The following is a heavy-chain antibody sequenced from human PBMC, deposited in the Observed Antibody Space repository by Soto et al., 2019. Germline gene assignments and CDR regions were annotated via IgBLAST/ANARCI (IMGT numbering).Heavy chain of an antibody. CDR1: GGSSSSYY. V-gene: IGHV4-4*07. CDR2: IYTSGST. D-gene: IGHD2-2*01. CDR3: ARDHIVVVPAAINRDAFDI. J-gene: IGHJ3*02. Sequence: QVQLQESGPGLVKPSETLSLTCTVTGGSSSSYYWSWIRQPAGKGLEWIGRIYTSGSTTYNPSLHSRVPMSVDSSKNQFSLKLSSVSAADTAVYYCARDHIVVVPAAINRDAFDIWGGGTMVTVCS.